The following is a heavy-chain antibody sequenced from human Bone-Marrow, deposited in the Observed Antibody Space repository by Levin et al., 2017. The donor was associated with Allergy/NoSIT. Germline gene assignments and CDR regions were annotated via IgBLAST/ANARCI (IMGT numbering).Heavy chain of an antibody. J-gene: IGHJ3*02. CDR2: ISYDGSNK. CDR1: GFTFSSYG. CDR3: AKEHPTAPNAFDI. Sequence: LSLTCAASGFTFSSYGMHWVRQAPGKGLEWVAVISYDGSNKYYADSVKGRFTISRDNSKNTLYLQMNSLRAEDTAVYYCAKEHPTAPNAFDIWGQGTMVTVSS. V-gene: IGHV3-30*18.